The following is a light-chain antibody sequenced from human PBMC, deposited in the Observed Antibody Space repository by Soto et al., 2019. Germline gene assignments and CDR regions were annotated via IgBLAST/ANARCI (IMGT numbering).Light chain of an antibody. CDR3: QQYGGSSWT. CDR2: STS. J-gene: IGKJ1*01. CDR1: QRISISY. V-gene: IGKV3-20*01. Sequence: EIVLTQSPDTLSLSPGERATLSCRASQRISISYLAWYQQQPGQAPRLLIHSTSTRATGIPDRFSGSGSGTDFTLTISKLEPGDFAVYYFQQYGGSSWTFGQGTKVEI.